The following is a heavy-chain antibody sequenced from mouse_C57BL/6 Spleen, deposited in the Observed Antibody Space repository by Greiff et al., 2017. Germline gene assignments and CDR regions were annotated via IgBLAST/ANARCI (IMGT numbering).Heavy chain of an antibody. CDR3: ATGLITTVVPRGGY. CDR1: GYSFTDYY. D-gene: IGHD1-1*01. J-gene: IGHJ2*01. CDR2: INPNNGGT. V-gene: IGHV1-26*01. Sequence: VQLQQSGPELVKPGASVKISCKASGYSFTDYYMNWVKQSHGKSLEWIGDINPNNGGTSYNQKFKGKATLTVDKSSSTAYMELRSLTSEDSAVYYCATGLITTVVPRGGYWGQGTTLTVSS.